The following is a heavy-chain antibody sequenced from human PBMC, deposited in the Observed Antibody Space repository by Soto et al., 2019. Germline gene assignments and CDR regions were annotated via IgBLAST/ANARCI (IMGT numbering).Heavy chain of an antibody. Sequence: QVQLQESGPGLVKPSGTLSLTCAVSGGSISSSNWWSWVRQPPGKGLEWIGEIYHSGSTNYNPSLTSRVAISAYKSKNQFSRKVSSVTAADTXXXXXXXXXXXXXXXDYWGQGTLVTVSS. CDR2: IYHSGST. CDR1: GGSISSSNW. V-gene: IGHV4-4*02. J-gene: IGHJ4*02. CDR3: XXXXXXXXXXDY.